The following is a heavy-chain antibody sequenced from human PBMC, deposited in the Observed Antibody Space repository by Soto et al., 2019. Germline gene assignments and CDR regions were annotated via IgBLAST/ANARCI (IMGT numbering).Heavy chain of an antibody. D-gene: IGHD2-15*01. CDR1: GVSIGSHF. Sequence: PSETMSLTCSVSGVSIGSHFWNWLRHTPTKAPHLVAYIYLTDNTIYCPSLKSRVTIPMDTSNNLLSLQLISLTAANTAVYYCARLHYTLVTAWNILDQVTMVTVSS. J-gene: IGHJ3*02. CDR3: ARLHYTLVTAWNI. CDR2: IYLTDNT. V-gene: IGHV4-59*11.